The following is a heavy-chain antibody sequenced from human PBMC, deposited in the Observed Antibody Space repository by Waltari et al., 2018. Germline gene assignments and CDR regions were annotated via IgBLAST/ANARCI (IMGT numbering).Heavy chain of an antibody. CDR2: VRSDGGST. CDR1: GFTFSASW. Sequence: EGHLVESGGGLVQPGGSLRLFCAASGFTFSASWIHGGRQVPGKGLGWVSSVRSDGGSTTYADSVKGRFTISRDNAKNTLYLQMNSLRADDSAVYYCAGPVYFDYWGQGILVTVSS. V-gene: IGHV3-74*03. J-gene: IGHJ4*02. CDR3: AGPVYFDY.